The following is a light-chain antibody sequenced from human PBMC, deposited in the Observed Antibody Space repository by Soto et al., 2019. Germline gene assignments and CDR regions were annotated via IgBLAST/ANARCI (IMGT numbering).Light chain of an antibody. CDR1: QSVSNN. Sequence: EIVLTQSPGTLSLSPGERATLSCRASQSVSNNYSASYQQKPGQAPRLLFYGASNRATGSPDRFSGSGSGTEFTLTISSLQSEDFAVYYCQQYNNWPTSTFGQGTRLEIK. CDR2: GAS. J-gene: IGKJ5*01. CDR3: QQYNNWPTST. V-gene: IGKV3D-15*01.